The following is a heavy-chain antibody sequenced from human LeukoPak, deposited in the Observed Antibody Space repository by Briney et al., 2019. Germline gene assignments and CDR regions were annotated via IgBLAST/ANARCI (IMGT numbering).Heavy chain of an antibody. CDR2: IYTSGST. D-gene: IGHD3-3*01. V-gene: IGHV4-61*02. J-gene: IGHJ3*02. CDR1: GGSISSGSYY. Sequence: PSQTLSLTCTVSGGSISSGSYYWSWIRQPAGKGLEWIGRIYTSGSTNYNPSLKSRVTISVDTSKNQFPLKLSSVTAADTAVYYCARTSITIFGVDAFDIWGQGTMVTVSS. CDR3: ARTSITIFGVDAFDI.